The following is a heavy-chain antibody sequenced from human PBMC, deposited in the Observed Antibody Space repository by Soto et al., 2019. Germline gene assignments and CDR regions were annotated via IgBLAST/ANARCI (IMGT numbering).Heavy chain of an antibody. CDR3: ARVGGSYLDYYYYGMDV. D-gene: IGHD1-26*01. CDR2: IKQDGSEK. Sequence: GGSLRLSCAASGFTFSSYWMSWVRQAPGKGLEWVANIKQDGSEKYYVDSVKGRFTISRDNAKNSLYLQMNSLRAEDTAVYYCARVGGSYLDYYYYGMDVWGQGTTVTVSS. J-gene: IGHJ6*02. V-gene: IGHV3-7*01. CDR1: GFTFSSYW.